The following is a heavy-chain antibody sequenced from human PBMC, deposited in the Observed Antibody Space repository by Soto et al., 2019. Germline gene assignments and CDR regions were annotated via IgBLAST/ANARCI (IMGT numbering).Heavy chain of an antibody. CDR3: AREAVAGTRPGVYYYMDV. J-gene: IGHJ6*03. CDR2: IYSGGST. D-gene: IGHD6-19*01. Sequence: GGSLRLSCAASGFTVSSNYMSWVRQAPGKGLEWVSVIYSGGSTYYADSVKGRFTISRDNSKNTLYLQMNSLRAEDTAVYYCAREAVAGTRPGVYYYMDVWGKGTTVTVSS. V-gene: IGHV3-66*01. CDR1: GFTVSSNY.